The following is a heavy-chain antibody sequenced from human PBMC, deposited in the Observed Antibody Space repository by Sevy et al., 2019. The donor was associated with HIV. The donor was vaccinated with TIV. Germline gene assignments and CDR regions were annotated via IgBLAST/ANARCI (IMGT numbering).Heavy chain of an antibody. J-gene: IGHJ4*02. D-gene: IGHD3-16*02. V-gene: IGHV4-61*01. CDR3: ARDTYRSFDF. Sequence: SETLSLTCTVSGGSVSSGSYYWSWIRQPPGKGLEWIGYIYYSGSTNYNPSLKSRVTISVDTSKNQFSLKLSSVTAADTAVYYRARDTYRSFDFWGQGTLVTVSS. CDR2: IYYSGST. CDR1: GGSVSSGSYY.